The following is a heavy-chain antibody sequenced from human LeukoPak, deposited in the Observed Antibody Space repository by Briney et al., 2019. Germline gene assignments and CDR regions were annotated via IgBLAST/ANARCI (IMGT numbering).Heavy chain of an antibody. V-gene: IGHV1-2*02. CDR3: ARDLRGLGDFFDY. CDR1: GYPFTGYY. Sequence: ASVKVSCKASGYPFTGYYIHWVRQAPGQGLEWMGYINPDSGDTYYAQKFQGRVTMTRDTSIGTAYMDLSSLRSDDTAVYYCARDLRGLGDFFDYWGQGTLATVSS. D-gene: IGHD3-10*01. J-gene: IGHJ4*02. CDR2: INPDSGDT.